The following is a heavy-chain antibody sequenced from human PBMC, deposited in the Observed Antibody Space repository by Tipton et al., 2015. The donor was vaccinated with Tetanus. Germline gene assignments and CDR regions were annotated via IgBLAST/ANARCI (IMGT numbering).Heavy chain of an antibody. CDR3: ARVIYDILTGYHIDY. V-gene: IGHV4-59*01. D-gene: IGHD3-9*01. Sequence: TLSLTCTVSGGSISDNYWSWIRQAPGKGLEWIGYAYSTGSASYSPSLKSRVTISVDTSKNQFSLKLSSVTAADTAVYYCARVIYDILTGYHIDYWGLGTLVTVSS. CDR1: GGSISDNY. CDR2: AYSTGSA. J-gene: IGHJ4*02.